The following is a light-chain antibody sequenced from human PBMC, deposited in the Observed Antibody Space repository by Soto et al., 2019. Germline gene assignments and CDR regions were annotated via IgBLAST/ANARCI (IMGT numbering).Light chain of an antibody. V-gene: IGKV3-15*01. CDR2: GAS. CDR3: QQYNNWPRIT. CDR1: QSVSSN. Sequence: EISMTHSPATLAVSPGLRATLCCISSQSVSSNLAWYQQKPGQAPRLLIYGASTRATGIPARFSGRGSGTEFTLIRSSLQSEDFAVYYWQQYNNWPRITFGPGTRLEIK. J-gene: IGKJ5*01.